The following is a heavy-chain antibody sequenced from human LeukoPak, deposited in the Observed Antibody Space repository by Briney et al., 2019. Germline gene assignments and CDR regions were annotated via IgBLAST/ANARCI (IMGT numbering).Heavy chain of an antibody. CDR1: GGSISSYY. Sequence: KASETLSLTCTVSGGSISSYYWSWIRQPPGKGLEWIGYIYYSGSTYYNPSLKSRVTISVDTSKNQFSLKLSSVTAADTAVYYCARAPCSSTSCYTFDWFDPWGQGTLVTVSS. J-gene: IGHJ5*02. D-gene: IGHD2-2*02. CDR2: IYYSGST. V-gene: IGHV4-59*12. CDR3: ARAPCSSTSCYTFDWFDP.